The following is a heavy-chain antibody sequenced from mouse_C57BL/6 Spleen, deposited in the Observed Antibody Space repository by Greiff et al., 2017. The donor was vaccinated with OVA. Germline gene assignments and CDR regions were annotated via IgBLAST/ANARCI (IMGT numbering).Heavy chain of an antibody. Sequence: VQRVESGAELVKPGASVKISCKASGYAFSSYWMNWVKQRPGKGLEWIGQIYPGDGDTNYNGKFKGKATLTADKSSSTAYMQLSSLTSEDSAVYFCARGGGSSLYAMDYWGQGTSVTVSS. CDR1: GYAFSSYW. J-gene: IGHJ4*01. D-gene: IGHD1-1*01. CDR2: IYPGDGDT. V-gene: IGHV1-80*01. CDR3: ARGGGSSLYAMDY.